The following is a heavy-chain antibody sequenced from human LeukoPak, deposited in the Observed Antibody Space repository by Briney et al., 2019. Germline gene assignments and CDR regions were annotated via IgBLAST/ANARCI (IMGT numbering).Heavy chain of an antibody. CDR3: ARGRYYYDSRKTNQFDY. D-gene: IGHD3-22*01. V-gene: IGHV4-34*01. CDR1: GGSFSGYY. CDR2: INHSGST. Sequence: NSSETLSLTCAVYGGSFSGYYWSWIRQPPGKGLEWIGEINHSGSTNYNPSLKSRVTISVDTSKNQFSLKLSSVTAADTAVYYCARGRYYYDSRKTNQFDYWGQGTLVTVSS. J-gene: IGHJ4*02.